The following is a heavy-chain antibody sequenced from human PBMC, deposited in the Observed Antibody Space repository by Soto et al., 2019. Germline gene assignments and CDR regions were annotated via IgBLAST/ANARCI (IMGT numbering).Heavy chain of an antibody. CDR1: GGSISSYY. Sequence: SETLSLTCTVSGGSISSYYWSWIRQPPGKGLEWIGYIYYSGSTNYNPSLKSRVTISVDTSKNQFSLKLSSVTAADTAVYYCASSSIAAREYYYYGMDVWGQGTTVTVSS. J-gene: IGHJ6*02. CDR3: ASSSIAAREYYYYGMDV. CDR2: IYYSGST. V-gene: IGHV4-59*08. D-gene: IGHD6-6*01.